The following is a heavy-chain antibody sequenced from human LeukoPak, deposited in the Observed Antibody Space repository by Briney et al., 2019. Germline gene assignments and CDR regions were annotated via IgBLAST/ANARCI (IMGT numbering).Heavy chain of an antibody. D-gene: IGHD3-22*01. CDR1: GFTFSSYG. Sequence: PGGSLRLSCAASGFTFSSYGMHWVRQAPGKGLEWVAFIRYDGSNKYYADSVKGRFTISRDNSKNTLYLQMNSLRAEDTAVYYCAKERRSGYYLYDAFDIWGQGTMVTVSS. V-gene: IGHV3-30*02. CDR3: AKERRSGYYLYDAFDI. CDR2: IRYDGSNK. J-gene: IGHJ3*02.